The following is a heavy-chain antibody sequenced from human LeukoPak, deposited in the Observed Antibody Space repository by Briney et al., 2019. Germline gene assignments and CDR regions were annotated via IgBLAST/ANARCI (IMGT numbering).Heavy chain of an antibody. CDR1: GGSISSSSYY. CDR2: INHSGST. Sequence: SETLSLTCTVSGGSISSSSYYWSWIRQPPGKGLEWIGEINHSGSTNYNPSLKSRVTISVDTSKNQFSLKLSSVTAADTAVYYCARDSRHHRFLYWDWFDPWGQGTLVTVSS. V-gene: IGHV4-39*07. J-gene: IGHJ5*02. CDR3: ARDSRHHRFLYWDWFDP. D-gene: IGHD2/OR15-2a*01.